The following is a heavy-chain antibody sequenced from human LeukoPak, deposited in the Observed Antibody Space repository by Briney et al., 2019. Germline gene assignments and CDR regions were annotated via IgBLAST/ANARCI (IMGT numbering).Heavy chain of an antibody. Sequence: PSETLSLTCTVSGGSISSYYWSWIRQPPGKGLEWIGYIYYSGSTNYNPSPKSRVTISVDTSKNQFSLKLSSVTAADTAVYYCAAGCGSTSCYAYFGMDVWGQGTTVTVSS. V-gene: IGHV4-59*01. CDR3: AAGCGSTSCYAYFGMDV. CDR2: IYYSGST. J-gene: IGHJ6*02. D-gene: IGHD2-2*01. CDR1: GGSISSYY.